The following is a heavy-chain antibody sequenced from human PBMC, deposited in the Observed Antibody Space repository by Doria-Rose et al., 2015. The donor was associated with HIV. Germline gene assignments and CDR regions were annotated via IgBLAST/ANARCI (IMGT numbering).Heavy chain of an antibody. CDR1: GVSLSSPGMG. D-gene: IGHD6-13*01. J-gene: IGHJ4*02. Sequence: SGPVLVKPTETLTLTCTVSGVSLSSPGMGVSWIRQPLGKALEWLANIFSDDERSYKPSLKSRLTISRGTSKSQVVLTMTDMDPVDTATYYCARIKSSRWYHKYYFDFWGQGTLVIVSA. CDR3: ARIKSSRWYHKYYFDF. V-gene: IGHV2-26*01. CDR2: IFSDDER.